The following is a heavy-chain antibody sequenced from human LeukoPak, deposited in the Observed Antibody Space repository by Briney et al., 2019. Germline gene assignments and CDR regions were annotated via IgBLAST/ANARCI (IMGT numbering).Heavy chain of an antibody. J-gene: IGHJ6*03. Sequence: PGGSLRLSCAASGFTFSDYYMSWIRQAPGKGLEGVSYISSSGSTIYYADSVKGRFTISRDNAKNSLYLQMNSLRAEDTAVYYCARGRISTAFAMDVWGKGTTVTVSS. CDR1: GFTFSDYY. D-gene: IGHD2/OR15-2a*01. CDR2: ISSSGSTI. CDR3: ARGRISTAFAMDV. V-gene: IGHV3-11*04.